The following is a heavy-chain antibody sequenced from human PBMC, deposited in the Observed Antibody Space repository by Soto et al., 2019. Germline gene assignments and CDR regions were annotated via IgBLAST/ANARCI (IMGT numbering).Heavy chain of an antibody. D-gene: IGHD3-22*01. CDR1: GGSISSGGYY. CDR3: ATGYYDSSGYIYYFDY. CDR2: IYYSGST. V-gene: IGHV4-61*08. Sequence: PSETLSLTCTVSGGSISSGGYYSSWLRQHPGKGLEWIGYIYYSGSTNYNPSLKSRVTISVDTSKNQFSLKLSSVTAADTAVYYCATGYYDSSGYIYYFDYWGQGTLVTVSS. J-gene: IGHJ4*02.